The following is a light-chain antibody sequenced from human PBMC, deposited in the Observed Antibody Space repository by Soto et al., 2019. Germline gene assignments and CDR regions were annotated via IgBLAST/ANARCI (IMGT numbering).Light chain of an antibody. Sequence: EIVLTQSPATLSLSPGERATLSCRASQSIRSYLAWYQQKPGQAPRLLIYDASNRATGIPARFSGSGSGTDFTLTISSLEPEDLAVYYCQQRSNWPGAFGGGTKVEIK. J-gene: IGKJ4*01. CDR1: QSIRSY. CDR2: DAS. CDR3: QQRSNWPGA. V-gene: IGKV3-11*01.